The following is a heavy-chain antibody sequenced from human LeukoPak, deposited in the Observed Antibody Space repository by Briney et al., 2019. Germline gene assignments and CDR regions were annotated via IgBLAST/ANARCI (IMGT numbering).Heavy chain of an antibody. CDR1: GFTFSSYS. V-gene: IGHV3-48*01. CDR3: ARDLGLDY. Sequence: GGSLRLSCAASGFTFSSYSMNWVRQAPGKGLEWVSYISSSSSSIYYADSVKGRLTISRDNAKNSLYLQMNGLRAEDTAVYYCARDLGLDYWGQGTLVTVSS. CDR2: ISSSSSSI. D-gene: IGHD1-26*01. J-gene: IGHJ4*02.